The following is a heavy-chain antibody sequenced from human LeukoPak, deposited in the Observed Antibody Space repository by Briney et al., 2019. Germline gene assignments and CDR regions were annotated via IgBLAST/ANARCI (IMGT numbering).Heavy chain of an antibody. Sequence: GASVKVSCKASGGTFSNYAISWVRQAPGQGLEWMGRIIPIFGTANYAQKFQGRVTITTDESTTTAYMELSSLRSEDTAVYYCASYDSSGYYRHEGYFDLWGRGTLVTVSS. CDR2: IIPIFGTA. D-gene: IGHD3-22*01. V-gene: IGHV1-69*05. CDR1: GGTFSNYA. J-gene: IGHJ2*01. CDR3: ASYDSSGYYRHEGYFDL.